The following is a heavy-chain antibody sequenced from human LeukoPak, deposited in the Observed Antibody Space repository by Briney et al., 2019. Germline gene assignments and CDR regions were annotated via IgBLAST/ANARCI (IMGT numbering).Heavy chain of an antibody. Sequence: GGSLRLSCTASGYRLSDYGLSWVRQAPGKGLEWVAVIWSNGVNKYYSDSVRGRFTFSRDNSKNTLYLQMNSLRAEDTAIYYCAKDRAPFDGLDYWGQGTRVTVSS. CDR1: GYRLSDYG. CDR2: IWSNGVNK. D-gene: IGHD5-24*01. J-gene: IGHJ4*02. CDR3: AKDRAPFDGLDY. V-gene: IGHV3-33*06.